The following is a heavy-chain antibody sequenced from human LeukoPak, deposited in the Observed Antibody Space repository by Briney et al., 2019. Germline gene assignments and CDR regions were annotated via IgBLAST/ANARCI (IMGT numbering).Heavy chain of an antibody. CDR3: ARRPRYYYYGMDV. CDR1: GGSINSYY. J-gene: IGHJ6*02. V-gene: IGHV4-59*08. CDR2: IYYSGST. Sequence: PSETLSLTCTVSGGSINSYYWSWIRQPPGKGLEWIGYIYYSGSTNYNPSRKSRVTISVDTSKNQFSLKLSSVTAADTAVYYCARRPRYYYYGMDVWGQGTTVTVSS.